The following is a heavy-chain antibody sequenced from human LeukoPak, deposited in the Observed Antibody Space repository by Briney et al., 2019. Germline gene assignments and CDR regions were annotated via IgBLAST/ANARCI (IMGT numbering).Heavy chain of an antibody. CDR1: GGSISSGGYY. Sequence: SETLSLTCTVSGGSISSGGYYWSWIRQPPGKGLEWIGYIYHSGSTYYNPSLKSRVTISVDTSKNQFSLKLSSVTAADTAVYYCAGTYSGSLYPGYWGQGTLVTVSS. CDR2: IYHSGST. CDR3: AGTYSGSLYPGY. V-gene: IGHV4-30-2*01. J-gene: IGHJ4*02. D-gene: IGHD1-26*01.